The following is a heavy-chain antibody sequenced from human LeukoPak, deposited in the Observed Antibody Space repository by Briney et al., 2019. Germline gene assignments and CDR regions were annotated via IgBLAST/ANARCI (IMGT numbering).Heavy chain of an antibody. CDR2: ISSTGTSI. V-gene: IGHV3-48*03. CDR1: GFAFSSYE. CDR3: ARGAAYYYDGGRYYGTIPDY. Sequence: GGSLRLSCAASGFAFSSYEMNWVRQAPGKGLGWVSYISSTGTSIYYADSVRGRFIISRDNAKNSLYLQMNSLRAEDTALYYCARGAAYYYDGGRYYGTIPDYWGRGILVTVSS. J-gene: IGHJ4*02. D-gene: IGHD3-22*01.